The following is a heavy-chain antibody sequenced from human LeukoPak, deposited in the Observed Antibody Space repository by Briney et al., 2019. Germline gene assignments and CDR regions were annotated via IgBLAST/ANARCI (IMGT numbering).Heavy chain of an antibody. J-gene: IGHJ3*02. CDR3: ARVRKYYYDSSGYYYPPYGAFDI. CDR1: GFSLSNYW. Sequence: GSLSLSCAASGFSLSNYWLSWVRQAPGKGLEWIGEINHSGSTNYNPSLKSRVTISVDTSKNQFSLKLSSVTAADTAVYYCARVRKYYYDSSGYYYPPYGAFDIWGQGTMVTVSS. CDR2: INHSGST. V-gene: IGHV4-34*01. D-gene: IGHD3-22*01.